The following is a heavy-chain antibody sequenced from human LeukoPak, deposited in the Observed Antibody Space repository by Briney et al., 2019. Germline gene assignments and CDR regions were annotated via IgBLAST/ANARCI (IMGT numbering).Heavy chain of an antibody. V-gene: IGHV1-24*01. CDR2: FDPEDGET. CDR1: GYTLTELS. Sequence: ASVKVSCKVSGYTLTELSMHWVRQAPGKGLEWMGGFDPEDGETIYAQKFQGRVTMTEDTSTDTAYMELSSLRSEDTAVYYCATKDRVWVAARPEFDYWGQGTLVTVSS. J-gene: IGHJ4*02. D-gene: IGHD6-6*01. CDR3: ATKDRVWVAARPEFDY.